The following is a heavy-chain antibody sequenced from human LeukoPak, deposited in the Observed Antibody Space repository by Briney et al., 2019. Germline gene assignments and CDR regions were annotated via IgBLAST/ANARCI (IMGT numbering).Heavy chain of an antibody. J-gene: IGHJ4*02. V-gene: IGHV3-66*01. CDR3: ARGSNWGVFDY. Sequence: GGSLRLSCAASGFTISSNYMSWVRQAPGKGLEWVSVIYSGGSTYYADSVKGRFTISRDNSKNTLYLQMNSLRAEDTAVYYCARGSNWGVFDYWGQGTLVTVSS. CDR1: GFTISSNY. D-gene: IGHD7-27*01. CDR2: IYSGGST.